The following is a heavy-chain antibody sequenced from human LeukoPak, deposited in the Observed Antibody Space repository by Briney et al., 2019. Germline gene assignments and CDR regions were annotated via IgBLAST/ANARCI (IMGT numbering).Heavy chain of an antibody. CDR2: IIPMVGVA. CDR3: ARDIRVDYGHYCYGMDV. Sequence: SVKVSCKASGGTFSSYTISWVRQAPGQGLEWMGRIIPMVGVASYAQKFQDRVTIIADKSTSTAYMELSSLRSEDTAVYYCARDIRVDYGHYCYGMDVWGQGTTVTVSS. J-gene: IGHJ6*02. CDR1: GGTFSSYT. D-gene: IGHD4-17*01. V-gene: IGHV1-69*04.